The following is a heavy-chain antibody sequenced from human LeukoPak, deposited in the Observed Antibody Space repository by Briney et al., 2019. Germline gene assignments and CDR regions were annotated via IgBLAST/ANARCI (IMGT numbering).Heavy chain of an antibody. D-gene: IGHD3-10*01. CDR3: ATEGHYGSGIEYFQH. CDR1: GYTLTELS. Sequence: ASVKVSCKVSGYTLTELSMHWVRQAPGKGLEWMGGFDPEDGETIYAQKFQGRVTMTEDTSTDTAYMELSSLRSEDTAVYYCATEGHYGSGIEYFQHWGQGTLVTVSS. V-gene: IGHV1-24*01. J-gene: IGHJ1*01. CDR2: FDPEDGET.